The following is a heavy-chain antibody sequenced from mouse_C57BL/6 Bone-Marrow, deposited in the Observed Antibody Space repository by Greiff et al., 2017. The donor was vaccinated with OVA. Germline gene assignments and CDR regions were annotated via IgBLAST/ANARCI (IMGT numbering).Heavy chain of an antibody. Sequence: QVQLQQSGAELVKPGASVKLSCKASGYTFTSYWMQWVKQRPGQGLEWIGEIDPSDSYTNYNQKFKGKATLTVDTSSSTAYMQLSSLTSEDSAVYYCAGDLLWYPFAYWGQGTLVTVSA. V-gene: IGHV1-50*01. CDR2: IDPSDSYT. J-gene: IGHJ3*01. CDR1: GYTFTSYW. CDR3: AGDLLWYPFAY. D-gene: IGHD2-1*01.